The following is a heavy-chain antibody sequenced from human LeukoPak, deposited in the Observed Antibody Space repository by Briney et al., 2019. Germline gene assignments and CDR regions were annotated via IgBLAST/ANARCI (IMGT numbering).Heavy chain of an antibody. CDR1: GFTFRNYA. Sequence: GGSLRLSCAASGFTFRNYAMSWVRHSPGKGLEWVSAINGDGGRTYYADSVKGRFTISRDNAKNTVYLQMNSLRAEDTGIYYCARGTSAGGPISPFDFWGQGTVVTVSS. J-gene: IGHJ4*02. V-gene: IGHV3-23*01. D-gene: IGHD6-13*01. CDR3: ARGTSAGGPISPFDF. CDR2: INGDGGRT.